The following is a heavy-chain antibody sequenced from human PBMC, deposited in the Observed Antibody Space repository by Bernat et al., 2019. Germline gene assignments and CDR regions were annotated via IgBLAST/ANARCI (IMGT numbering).Heavy chain of an antibody. CDR1: GFTFGDYA. D-gene: IGHD5-18*01. Sequence: EVQRVESGGGLVQPGRSLRLSCTASGFTFGDYAMSWFRQAPGKGLAGVGFIRSKAYGGKTEYAASVKGRFTISRDDSKSIAYLQMNGLKTEDTAVYYCTRDYTAMVDAWFDPWGQGTLVTVSS. V-gene: IGHV3-49*03. CDR3: TRDYTAMVDAWFDP. J-gene: IGHJ5*02. CDR2: IRSKAYGGKT.